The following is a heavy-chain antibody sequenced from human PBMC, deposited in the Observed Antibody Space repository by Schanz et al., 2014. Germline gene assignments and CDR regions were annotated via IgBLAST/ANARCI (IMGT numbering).Heavy chain of an antibody. V-gene: IGHV3-33*01. Sequence: VQLVESGGGVVQPGGSLRLSCAASGFIFSNYGMHWVRQAPGKGLEWVAVIWYDENNKYYADSVKGRFTISRDNAKNSLYLQMNSLRAEDTAVYYCAREQIMAAAGLVDYWGHGTLVTVSS. CDR2: IWYDENNK. CDR3: AREQIMAAAGLVDY. J-gene: IGHJ4*01. D-gene: IGHD6-13*01. CDR1: GFIFSNYG.